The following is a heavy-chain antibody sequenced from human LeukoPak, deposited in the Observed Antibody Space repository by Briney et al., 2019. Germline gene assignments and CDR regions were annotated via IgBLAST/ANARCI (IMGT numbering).Heavy chain of an antibody. V-gene: IGHV3-23*01. J-gene: IGHJ4*02. CDR2: FIGSGGST. CDR1: GFTFSSYA. D-gene: IGHD6-13*01. CDR3: AKDRGSYSSSPTGY. Sequence: PGGSLRLSCAASGFTFSSYAMSWVRQAPGKGLEWVLAFIGSGGSTYYAASLEGRLTTTRNNTKNTLYLQMNSLRAEDTAVYYCAKDRGSYSSSPTGYWGQGTLVTVSS.